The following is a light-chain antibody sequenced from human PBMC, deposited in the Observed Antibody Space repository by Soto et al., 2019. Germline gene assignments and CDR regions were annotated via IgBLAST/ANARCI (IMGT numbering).Light chain of an antibody. V-gene: IGKV1-39*01. J-gene: IGKJ2*01. CDR1: QNFNKN. CDR2: EAS. CDR3: QQSFHTPYT. Sequence: IQMTQSPSSLSAFVGDSVTISCRASQNFNKNLNWYQQKSGKAPSLLMYEASTLQSGVPSRFSGSGSGTDFTLAITNLQPEDFSTYYCQQSFHTPYTFGQGTKLEI.